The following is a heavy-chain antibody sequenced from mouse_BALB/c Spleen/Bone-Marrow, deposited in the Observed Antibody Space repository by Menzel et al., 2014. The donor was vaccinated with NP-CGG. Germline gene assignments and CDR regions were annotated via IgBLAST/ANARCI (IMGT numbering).Heavy chain of an antibody. J-gene: IGHJ2*01. V-gene: IGHV2-9*02. Sequence: ESGPGLVAPSQSLSIPCTVSGFSLTTYGIHWVRQPPGKGLEWLGVIWAGGTTIYNSTLMSRLSISKDTSKSXVFLKMDSLQTDDTAIYYCAREGAYYRYIDYWGQGTTLTVSS. D-gene: IGHD2-14*01. CDR2: IWAGGTT. CDR3: AREGAYYRYIDY. CDR1: GFSLTTYG.